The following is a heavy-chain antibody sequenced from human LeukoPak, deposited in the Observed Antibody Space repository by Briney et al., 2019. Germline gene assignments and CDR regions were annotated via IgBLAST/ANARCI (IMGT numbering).Heavy chain of an antibody. CDR1: GYTFTSYA. CDR2: INTNTGNP. Sequence: GGSVKVSCKASGYTFTSYAMNWVRQAPGQGLEWMGWINTNTGNPTYAQGFTGRFVFSLDTSVSTAYLQISSLKAEDTAVYYCATADARGLMSWYLFDYWGQGTLVTVSS. D-gene: IGHD1-14*01. CDR3: ATADARGLMSWYLFDY. J-gene: IGHJ4*02. V-gene: IGHV7-4-1*02.